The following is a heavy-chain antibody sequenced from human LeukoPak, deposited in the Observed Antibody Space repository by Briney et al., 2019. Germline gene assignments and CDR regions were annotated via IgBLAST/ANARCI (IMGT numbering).Heavy chain of an antibody. Sequence: GGSLRLSCAASGFTFSDYYMNWVRQAPGKGLEWVAVIWYDGSNKYYADSVKGRFTISRDNSKNTLYLQMNSLRAEDTAVYYCARGYYSSSWTEYFQHWGQGTLVTVSS. D-gene: IGHD6-13*01. J-gene: IGHJ1*01. CDR1: GFTFSDYY. CDR3: ARGYYSSSWTEYFQH. V-gene: IGHV3-33*08. CDR2: IWYDGSNK.